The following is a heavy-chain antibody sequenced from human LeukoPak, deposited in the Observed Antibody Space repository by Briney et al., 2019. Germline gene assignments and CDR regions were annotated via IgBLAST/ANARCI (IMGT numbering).Heavy chain of an antibody. V-gene: IGHV4-59*01. D-gene: IGHD6-6*01. CDR3: ARALSFSSSSPYDY. CDR2: IYYSGST. CDR1: GGSISSYY. J-gene: IGHJ4*02. Sequence: PSETLSLTCTVSGGSISSYYWSWIRQPPGKGLEWIGYIYYSGSTNYNPSLKSRVTISVDTSKNQFSLKLSSVTAADTAVYYCARALSFSSSSPYDYWGQGTLVTVSS.